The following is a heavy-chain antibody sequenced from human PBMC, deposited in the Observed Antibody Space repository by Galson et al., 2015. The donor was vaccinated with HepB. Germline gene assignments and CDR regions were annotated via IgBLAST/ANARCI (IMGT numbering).Heavy chain of an antibody. CDR1: GFTFSSYA. V-gene: IGHV3-64D*06. CDR2: ISSNGGST. CDR3: VKEAGYSSGWCDY. Sequence: SLRLPCAASGFTFSSYAMHWVRQAPGKGLEYVSAISSNGGSTYYADSVKGRFTISRDNSKNTLYLQMSSLRAEDTAVYYCVKEAGYSSGWCDYWGQGTLVTVSS. D-gene: IGHD6-19*01. J-gene: IGHJ4*02.